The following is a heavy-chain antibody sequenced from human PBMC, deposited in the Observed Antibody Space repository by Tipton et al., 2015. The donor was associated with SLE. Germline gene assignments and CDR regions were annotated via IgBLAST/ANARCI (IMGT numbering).Heavy chain of an antibody. CDR3: ARDESHDYGGAFDI. Sequence: GSLRLSCAASGFTFSSYGMHWVRQAPGKGLEWVAFIRYDGSNKYYADSVKGRFTISRDNSKNTLYLQMNSLRAEDTAVYYCARDESHDYGGAFDIWGQGTMVTVSS. CDR1: GFTFSSYG. D-gene: IGHD4-17*01. CDR2: IRYDGSNK. J-gene: IGHJ3*02. V-gene: IGHV3-30*02.